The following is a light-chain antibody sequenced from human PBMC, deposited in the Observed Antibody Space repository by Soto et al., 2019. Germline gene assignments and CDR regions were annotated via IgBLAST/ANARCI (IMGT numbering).Light chain of an antibody. V-gene: IGLV2-14*01. CDR3: SSYTSSGTRV. CDR1: SSDVGGYNY. CDR2: EVS. Sequence: QSALTQPASVSGSPGQSITISCTGTSSDVGGYNYVSWYQQHPGKAPKLMIYEVSNRPSGVSNRFSGAKSGNTASLTISGLQAEDGAYYYCSSYTSSGTRVFGGGTNLTVL. J-gene: IGLJ2*01.